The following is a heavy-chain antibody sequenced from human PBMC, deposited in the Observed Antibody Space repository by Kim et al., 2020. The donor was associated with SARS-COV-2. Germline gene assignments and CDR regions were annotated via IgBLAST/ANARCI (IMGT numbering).Heavy chain of an antibody. CDR1: GFTFSSYD. Sequence: GGSLRLSCAASGFTFSSYDMHWVRQATGKGLEWVSAIGTAGDTYYPGSVKGRFTISRENAKNSLYLQMNSLRAGDTAVYYCARGRRYYDSSGTPYYYYGMDVWGQGTTVTVSS. V-gene: IGHV3-13*01. CDR2: IGTAGDT. CDR3: ARGRRYYDSSGTPYYYYGMDV. D-gene: IGHD3-22*01. J-gene: IGHJ6*02.